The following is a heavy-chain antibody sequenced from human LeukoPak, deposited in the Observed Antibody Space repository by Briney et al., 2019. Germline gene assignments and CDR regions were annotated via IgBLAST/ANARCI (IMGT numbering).Heavy chain of an antibody. CDR2: IYYSGST. CDR3: ARDRGWGVTLPSHWFDP. D-gene: IGHD2-21*02. Sequence: SETLSLTCTVSGGSISSSNYYWGWIRQPPGKGLEWIGYIYYSGSTYYNPSLKSRVTISVDTSKNQFSLKLSSVTAADTAVYYCARDRGWGVTLPSHWFDPWGQGTLVTVSS. J-gene: IGHJ5*02. V-gene: IGHV4-30-4*08. CDR1: GGSISSSNYY.